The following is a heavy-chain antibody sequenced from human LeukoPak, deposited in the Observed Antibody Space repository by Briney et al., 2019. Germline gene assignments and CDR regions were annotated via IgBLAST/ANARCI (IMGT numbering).Heavy chain of an antibody. J-gene: IGHJ6*03. CDR2: IYYSGST. CDR3: TRGSIAYYYMDV. V-gene: IGHV4-59*01. D-gene: IGHD3-22*01. CDR1: GGSISSYY. Sequence: SETLSLTCTVSGGSISSYYWNWIRQPPGKGLEWSGNIYYSGSTNYNSSLKSRVTISVDTSKNQFSLKLSSVTAADTAVYYCTRGSIAYYYMDVWGKGTTVTVSS.